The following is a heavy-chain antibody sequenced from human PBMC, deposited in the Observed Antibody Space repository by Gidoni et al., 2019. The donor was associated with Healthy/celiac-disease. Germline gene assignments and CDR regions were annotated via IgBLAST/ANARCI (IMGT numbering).Heavy chain of an antibody. Sequence: EVQLVESGGGLVKPGGSLRLSCAPSGFPFSSYSMNWVRQAPGKGLEWVSSISSSSSYIYYADSVKGRFTISRDNAKNSLYLQMNSLRAEDTAVYYCAREKYYDSSGYDYWGQGTLVTVSS. CDR3: AREKYYDSSGYDY. D-gene: IGHD3-22*01. V-gene: IGHV3-21*01. J-gene: IGHJ4*02. CDR2: ISSSSSYI. CDR1: GFPFSSYS.